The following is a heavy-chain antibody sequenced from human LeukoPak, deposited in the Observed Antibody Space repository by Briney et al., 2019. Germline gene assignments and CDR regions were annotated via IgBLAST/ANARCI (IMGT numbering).Heavy chain of an antibody. Sequence: PGGSLRLSCAASGFTVSSNYMSWVRQAPGKGLEWVSVIYSGGSTYYADFVKGRFTISRDNSKNTLYLQMNSLRAEDTAVYYCATLPWYSSSSLIDYWGQGTLVTVSS. CDR2: IYSGGST. J-gene: IGHJ4*02. V-gene: IGHV3-53*01. CDR3: ATLPWYSSSSLIDY. CDR1: GFTVSSNY. D-gene: IGHD6-6*01.